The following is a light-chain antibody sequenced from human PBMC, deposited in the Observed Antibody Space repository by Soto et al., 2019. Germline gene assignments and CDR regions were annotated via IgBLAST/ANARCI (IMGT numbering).Light chain of an antibody. CDR2: DAS. V-gene: IGKV3-20*01. Sequence: EIVLTQSPGTLSLSPGARATLSCRASQSVRSTYLAWYQQKPGQAPRHLIHDASSRATGIPDKFSGSGSGTDFTLTISRLEPEDFAVDYCQYYSSSLSITFGQGTRLDIK. CDR1: QSVRSTY. CDR3: QYYSSSLSIT. J-gene: IGKJ5*01.